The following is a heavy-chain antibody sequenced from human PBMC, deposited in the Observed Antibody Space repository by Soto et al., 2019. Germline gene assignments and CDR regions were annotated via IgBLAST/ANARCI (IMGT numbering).Heavy chain of an antibody. J-gene: IGHJ4*02. CDR3: ARASAFPLDCSGGNCYFVY. V-gene: IGHV1-18*01. CDR2: ISNYNGNT. CDR1: GYTFTIYG. D-gene: IGHD2-15*01. Sequence: QVQLVQSGTEVKKPGASVKVSCKASGYTFTIYGISWVRQAPGQGLEWMGWISNYNGNTNYAQKLQGRVTMTTDTSTSTAYMELRSLRSDDTAVYYCARASAFPLDCSGGNCYFVYWGQGTLVTVSS.